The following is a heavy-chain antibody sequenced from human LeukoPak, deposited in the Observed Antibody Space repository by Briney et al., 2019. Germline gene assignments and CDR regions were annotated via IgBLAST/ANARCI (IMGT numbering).Heavy chain of an antibody. D-gene: IGHD2-2*01. CDR1: GFTFSSYA. Sequence: GGSLRLSCAASGFTFSSYAMHWVRQAPGKGLEWVAVISYDGSNKYYADSVKGRFTISRDNSKNTLYLQMNSLRAEDTAVYYCARPGYCSSTSCLQSHYYYYMDVWGKGTTVTVSS. J-gene: IGHJ6*03. CDR2: ISYDGSNK. V-gene: IGHV3-30-3*01. CDR3: ARPGYCSSTSCLQSHYYYYMDV.